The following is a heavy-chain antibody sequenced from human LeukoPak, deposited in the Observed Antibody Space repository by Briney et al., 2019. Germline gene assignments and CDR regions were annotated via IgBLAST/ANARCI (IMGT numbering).Heavy chain of an antibody. D-gene: IGHD3-10*01. Sequence: ASVKVSCKASGGTFSSYAISWVRQAPGRGHEWMGGIIPIFGTANYAQKFQGRVTITADESTSTAYMELSSLRSEDTAVYYCARVQPPTYYYGSGSSEGAFDIWGQGTMVTVSS. CDR3: ARVQPPTYYYGSGSSEGAFDI. CDR2: IIPIFGTA. CDR1: GGTFSSYA. V-gene: IGHV1-69*01. J-gene: IGHJ3*02.